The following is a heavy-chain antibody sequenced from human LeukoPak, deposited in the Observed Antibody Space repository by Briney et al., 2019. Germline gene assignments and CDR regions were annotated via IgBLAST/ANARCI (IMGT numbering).Heavy chain of an antibody. V-gene: IGHV4-31*03. CDR2: IYYSGST. D-gene: IGHD3-10*01. CDR3: ARTRTYYYGSGTHQVVDY. Sequence: SETLSLTCTVSGGSISSGGYYWSWIRQHPGKGLEWIGYIYYSGSTYYNPSLKSRVTISVDTSKNQFSLKLSSVTAADTAVYYCARTRTYYYGSGTHQVVDYWGQGTLVTVSS. CDR1: GGSISSGGYY. J-gene: IGHJ4*02.